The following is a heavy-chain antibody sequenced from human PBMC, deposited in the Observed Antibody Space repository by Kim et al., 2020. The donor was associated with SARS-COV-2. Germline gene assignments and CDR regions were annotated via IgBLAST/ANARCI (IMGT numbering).Heavy chain of an antibody. J-gene: IGHJ6*02. CDR1: GFTFDDYA. CDR2: ISWNSGSI. V-gene: IGHV3-9*01. CDR3: AKGYEYSTSSTHWGYGMDV. Sequence: GGSLRLSCTASGFTFDDYAMHWVRQAPGKGLEWVSGISWNSGSIGYADSVKGRFTISRDNAKNSLYLQMNSLRAEDTALYYCAKGYEYSTSSTHWGYGMDVWGQGTTVTVSS. D-gene: IGHD6-6*01.